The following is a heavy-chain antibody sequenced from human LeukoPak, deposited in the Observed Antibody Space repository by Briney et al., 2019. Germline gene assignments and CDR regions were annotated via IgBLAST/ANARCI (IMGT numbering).Heavy chain of an antibody. CDR1: GFTFSGYA. CDR3: AKSGGMVRGVIRAFDI. D-gene: IGHD3-10*01. V-gene: IGHV3-23*01. Sequence: GGSLRLSCAASGFTFSGYAMSWVRQPPGKGLEWVSAISGSGGSTYYADSVKGRFTISRDNSKNTLYLQMNSLRAEDTAVYYCAKSGGMVRGVIRAFDIWGQGTMVTVSS. CDR2: ISGSGGST. J-gene: IGHJ3*02.